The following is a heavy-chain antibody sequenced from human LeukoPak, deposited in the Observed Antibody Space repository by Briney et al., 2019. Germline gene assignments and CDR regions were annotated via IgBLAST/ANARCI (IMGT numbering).Heavy chain of an antibody. J-gene: IGHJ4*02. Sequence: PSETLSLTCAVYGGSFSGYYWSWIRQPPGEGLEWIGEINHSGSTNYNPSLKSRVTISVDTSKNQFSLKLSSVTAADTAVYYCARGRFGAAHYDYWGQGTLVTVSS. V-gene: IGHV4-34*01. CDR1: GGSFSGYY. CDR3: ARGRFGAAHYDY. D-gene: IGHD3-10*01. CDR2: INHSGST.